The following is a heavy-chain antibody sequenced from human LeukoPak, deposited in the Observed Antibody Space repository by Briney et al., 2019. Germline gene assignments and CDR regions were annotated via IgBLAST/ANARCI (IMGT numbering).Heavy chain of an antibody. Sequence: GGSLRLSCAASEFSVGSNYMTWVRQAPGKGLEWVSLIYSGGSTYYADSVKGRFTISRDNSKNTLYLQMNSLRAEDTAVYYCAKDLSSGWPDAFDIWGQGTMVTVSS. V-gene: IGHV3-66*01. J-gene: IGHJ3*02. CDR3: AKDLSSGWPDAFDI. CDR2: IYSGGST. CDR1: EFSVGSNY. D-gene: IGHD6-19*01.